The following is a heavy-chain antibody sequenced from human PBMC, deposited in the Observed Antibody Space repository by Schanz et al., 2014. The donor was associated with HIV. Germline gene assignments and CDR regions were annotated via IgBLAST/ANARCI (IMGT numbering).Heavy chain of an antibody. D-gene: IGHD6-6*01. CDR3: ASHSSNRPQGF. J-gene: IGHJ4*02. CDR1: GFTFSSYG. Sequence: QVQLVESGGGVVQPGRSLRLSCAASGFTFSSYGMHWVRQAPGKGLEWVAVIWYDGSNKYYADSVKGRFTISRDNSRKTLYLQMNSLKTEDTAVYHCASHSSNRPQGFWGQGTLVTVSS. V-gene: IGHV3-33*01. CDR2: IWYDGSNK.